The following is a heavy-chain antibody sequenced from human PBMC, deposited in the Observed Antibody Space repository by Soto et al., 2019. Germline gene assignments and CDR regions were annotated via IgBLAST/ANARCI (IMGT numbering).Heavy chain of an antibody. CDR1: GFTFSSYW. J-gene: IGHJ1*01. CDR3: ARLPNKSPQN. CDR2: ISTDASST. V-gene: IGHV3-74*01. Sequence: EVQLVESGGGLVQPGGSLRLSCAASGFTFSSYWMHWVRQAPGKGLVWVSSISTDASSTSYADPVKGRFTISRDNAKNTLYLQMNRVRAEDTAVYYCARLPNKSPQNWGQGTLVIVSP.